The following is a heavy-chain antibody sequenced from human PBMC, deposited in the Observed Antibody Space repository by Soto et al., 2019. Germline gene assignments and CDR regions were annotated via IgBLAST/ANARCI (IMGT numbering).Heavy chain of an antibody. J-gene: IGHJ4*02. CDR1: GCTFSSYG. CDR3: AKGLLWFGELFGYFDY. Sequence: GGSRRLSCAASGCTFSSYGMHWVRQAPGKGLEWVAVISYDGSNKYYADSVKGRFTISRDNSKNTLYLQMNSLRAEDTAVYYCAKGLLWFGELFGYFDYWGQGT. V-gene: IGHV3-30*18. D-gene: IGHD3-10*01. CDR2: ISYDGSNK.